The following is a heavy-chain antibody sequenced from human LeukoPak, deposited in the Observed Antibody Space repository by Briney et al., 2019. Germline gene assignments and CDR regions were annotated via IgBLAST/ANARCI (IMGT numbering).Heavy chain of an antibody. D-gene: IGHD5-18*01. CDR3: ARGRGARGYSYYTGQENWFDP. Sequence: ASVKVSCKASGYTFTSYGISWVRQAPGQGLEWMGWISAYNGNTNYAQKLQGRVTMTTDTSTSTVYMELRSLRSDDTAVYYCARGRGARGYSYYTGQENWFDPWGQGTLVTVSS. CDR2: ISAYNGNT. CDR1: GYTFTSYG. V-gene: IGHV1-18*04. J-gene: IGHJ5*02.